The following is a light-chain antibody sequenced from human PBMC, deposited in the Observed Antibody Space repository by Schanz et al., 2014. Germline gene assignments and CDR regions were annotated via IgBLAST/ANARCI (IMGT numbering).Light chain of an antibody. CDR1: QTVSSSY. Sequence: EIVLTQSPGTLSLSPGDRASLSCRASQTVSSSYLAWYQQRPGQAPRLLIYAASSRATGIPDRFTGSGSGTDFTLTINTLEPEDFAVFYCQLFRGSSYTFGHGTTLEIK. V-gene: IGKV3-20*01. CDR2: AAS. J-gene: IGKJ2*01. CDR3: QLFRGSSYT.